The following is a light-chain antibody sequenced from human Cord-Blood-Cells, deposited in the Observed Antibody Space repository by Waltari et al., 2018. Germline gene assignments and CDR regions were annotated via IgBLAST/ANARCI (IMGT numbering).Light chain of an antibody. Sequence: EIVLTQSPATLSLSPGERATLSCRASQSVSSYLAWSQQKHGQAPRLLIYDASNRATGIPAKFSGSGSGTDFTLTISSLEPEDFAVYYCQQRSNWPPITFGQGTRLEIK. J-gene: IGKJ5*01. CDR3: QQRSNWPPIT. CDR1: QSVSSY. V-gene: IGKV3-11*01. CDR2: DAS.